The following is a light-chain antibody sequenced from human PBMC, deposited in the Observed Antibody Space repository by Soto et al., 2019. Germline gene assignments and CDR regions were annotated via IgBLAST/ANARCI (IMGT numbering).Light chain of an antibody. V-gene: IGKV3-15*01. CDR3: QQYNDWPLT. J-gene: IGKJ4*01. Sequence: EKVMTQSPAALSVSPGERATLSCRASPSVNSNLAWYQRKPGQAPRLLLYGASTRATGIPARFSGSASGTEFTRTISSLQSEDSAVYYCQQYNDWPLTFGGGTKVEIK. CDR1: PSVNSN. CDR2: GAS.